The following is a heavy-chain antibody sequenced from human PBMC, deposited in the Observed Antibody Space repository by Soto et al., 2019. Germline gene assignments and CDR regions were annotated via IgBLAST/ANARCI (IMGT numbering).Heavy chain of an antibody. CDR3: ARSQDSSGYWNNCFDP. V-gene: IGHV1-69*13. CDR2: IIPIFGTA. J-gene: IGHJ5*02. Sequence: SVKVSGKDSGGTFITYTITLLLQAPGQGLEWMGGIIPIFGTANYPQKFQGRVTITADESTSTAYMEMSSLRSEDTAVYYCARSQDSSGYWNNCFDPWGQGTLVTV. CDR1: GGTFITYT. D-gene: IGHD3-22*01.